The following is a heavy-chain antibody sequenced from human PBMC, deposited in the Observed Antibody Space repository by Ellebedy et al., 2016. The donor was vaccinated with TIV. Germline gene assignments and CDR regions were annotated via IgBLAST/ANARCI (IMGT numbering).Heavy chain of an antibody. CDR2: ISGSGEDT. Sequence: GGSLRLXXAASGFTFSTFVMSWVRQAPGKGLVWVSRISGSGEDTYYADSVKGRFTISRDNSKNTLYLQMNSLRADDTAVYFCANVQKYQYFDNWGQGTLVAVSS. D-gene: IGHD2-2*01. CDR3: ANVQKYQYFDN. J-gene: IGHJ4*02. V-gene: IGHV3-23*01. CDR1: GFTFSTFV.